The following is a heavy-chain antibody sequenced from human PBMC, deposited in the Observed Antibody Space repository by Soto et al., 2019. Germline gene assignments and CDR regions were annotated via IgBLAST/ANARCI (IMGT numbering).Heavy chain of an antibody. V-gene: IGHV3-74*03. CDR2: INTDGSVA. D-gene: IGHD2-21*01. CDR1: GLTFRSYW. CDR3: VRDMQLWRLDS. Sequence: EVQLVESGGGLVQPGESLRLSCAASGLTFRSYWMHWVRQAPGKGLVWVSRINTDGSVAMYVDSVKGRFTISRANAKNTLYLHMTSLRAEDTAVYYCVRDMQLWRLDSLGQGTLVTVSS. J-gene: IGHJ4*02.